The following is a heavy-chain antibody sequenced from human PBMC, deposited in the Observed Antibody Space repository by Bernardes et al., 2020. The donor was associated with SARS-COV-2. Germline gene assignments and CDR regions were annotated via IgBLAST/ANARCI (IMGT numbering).Heavy chain of an antibody. V-gene: IGHV3-53*01. J-gene: IGHJ3*02. CDR1: GFTVSSNY. Sequence: GGSLRLSCAASGFTVSSNYMSWVRQAPGKGLEWVSVIYSGGSTYYADSVKGRFTISRDNSKNTLYLQMNSLRAEDTAVYYCAKDIEALNYGDAFDIWGQGTMVTVSS. CDR2: IYSGGST. D-gene: IGHD4-17*01. CDR3: AKDIEALNYGDAFDI.